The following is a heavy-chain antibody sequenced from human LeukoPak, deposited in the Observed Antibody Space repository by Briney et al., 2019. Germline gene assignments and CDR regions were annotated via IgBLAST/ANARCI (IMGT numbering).Heavy chain of an antibody. CDR3: ASKTGDLQLFDY. CDR1: GGTFSSYA. J-gene: IGHJ4*02. D-gene: IGHD7-27*01. Sequence: SVKVSCKASGGTFSSYAISWVRQAPGQGLEWMGRIIPILGIANYAQKFQGRVTTTADKSTSTAYMELSSLRSEDTAVYYCASKTGDLQLFDYWGQGTLVTVSS. CDR2: IIPILGIA. V-gene: IGHV1-69*04.